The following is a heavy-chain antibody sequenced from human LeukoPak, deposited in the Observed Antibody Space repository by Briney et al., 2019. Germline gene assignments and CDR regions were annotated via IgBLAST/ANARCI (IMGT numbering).Heavy chain of an antibody. J-gene: IGHJ3*02. CDR1: GFTVSSNH. CDR3: AKMDRLTMIVVVSDAFDI. D-gene: IGHD3-22*01. V-gene: IGHV3-23*01. CDR2: ISGSGGST. Sequence: PGGSLRLSCAASGFTVSSNHMSWARQAPGKGLEWVSAISGSGGSTYYADSVKGRFTISRDNSKNTLYLQMNSLRAEDTAVYYCAKMDRLTMIVVVSDAFDIWGQGTMVTVSS.